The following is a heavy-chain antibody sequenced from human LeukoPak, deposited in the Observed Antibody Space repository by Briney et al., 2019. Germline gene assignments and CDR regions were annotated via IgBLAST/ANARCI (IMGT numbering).Heavy chain of an antibody. D-gene: IGHD5/OR15-5a*01. Sequence: GGSLRLSCAASGFTFSSYAMSWVRQAPGEGLEWVSAISGSGGGTYYADSVKGRFTISRDNSKNTLYLQMNSLRAEDTAVYYCAKVGVQVSFTYNDYWGQGTLVTVSS. CDR2: ISGSGGGT. J-gene: IGHJ4*02. CDR1: GFTFSSYA. CDR3: AKVGVQVSFTYNDY. V-gene: IGHV3-23*01.